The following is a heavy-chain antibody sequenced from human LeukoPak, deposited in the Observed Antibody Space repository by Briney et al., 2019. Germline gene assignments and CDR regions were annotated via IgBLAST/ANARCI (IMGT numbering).Heavy chain of an antibody. V-gene: IGHV3-21*01. Sequence: GGSLRLSCAASGFTFSSYSMNWVRQAPGKGLEWVSSISSSSSYIYYADSVKGRFTISRDNARNSLCLQMNSLRAEDTAVYYCARARGYYNSGSCHPREAVDICGQGTLVTVSS. CDR2: ISSSSSYI. J-gene: IGHJ3*02. CDR3: ARARGYYNSGSCHPREAVDI. D-gene: IGHD3-10*01. CDR1: GFTFSSYS.